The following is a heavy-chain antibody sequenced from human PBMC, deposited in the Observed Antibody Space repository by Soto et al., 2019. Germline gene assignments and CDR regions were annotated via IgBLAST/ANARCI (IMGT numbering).Heavy chain of an antibody. CDR3: TSLDTAMGPWYYYDRSGSPLRDY. D-gene: IGHD3-22*01. V-gene: IGHV3-49*04. J-gene: IGHJ4*02. Sequence: PGGSLRLSCTASGFTFGDYAMSWVRQAPGKGLEWVGFIRSKAYGGTTEYAASVKGRFTISRDDSKSVAYLQMNSLKTEDTAVYYCTSLDTAMGPWYYYDRSGSPLRDYWGQGTLVTVSS. CDR2: IRSKAYGGTT. CDR1: GFTFGDYA.